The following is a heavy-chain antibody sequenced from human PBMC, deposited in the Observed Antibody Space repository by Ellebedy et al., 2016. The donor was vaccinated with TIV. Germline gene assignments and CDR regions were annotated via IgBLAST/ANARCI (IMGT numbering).Heavy chain of an antibody. D-gene: IGHD1-1*01. V-gene: IGHV3-48*04. J-gene: IGHJ4*02. Sequence: GGSLRLSCAASGFTYSSHWMSWVRQAPGKGLEWVSYISSNSGSTNYVDSVKGRFTISRDNAENSLYLKMNSLRAEDTAVYYCAGRAYNWNDGSLFDYWGQGTLVTVSS. CDR3: AGRAYNWNDGSLFDY. CDR2: ISSNSGST. CDR1: GFTYSSHW.